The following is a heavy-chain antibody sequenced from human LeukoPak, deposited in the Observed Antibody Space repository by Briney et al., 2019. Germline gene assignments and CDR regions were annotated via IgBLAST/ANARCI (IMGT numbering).Heavy chain of an antibody. CDR1: GFTFSSYA. Sequence: PGGSLRLSCAASGFTFSSYAMHWVRQAPGKGLEWVAVISYGGSNKYYADSVKGRFTISRDNSKNTLYLQMNSLRAEDTAVYYCARDRYSSGWYDYWGQGTLVTVSS. V-gene: IGHV3-30-3*01. D-gene: IGHD6-19*01. CDR2: ISYGGSNK. CDR3: ARDRYSSGWYDY. J-gene: IGHJ4*02.